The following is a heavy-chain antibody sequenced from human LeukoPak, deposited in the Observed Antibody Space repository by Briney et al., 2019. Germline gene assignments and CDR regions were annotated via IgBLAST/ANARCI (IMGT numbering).Heavy chain of an antibody. CDR2: MYTSGST. D-gene: IGHD6-25*01. J-gene: IGHJ6*03. Sequence: SETLSLTCTVSGGSISSYHWSWIRQPAGKRLEWIGRMYTSGSTNYNPSLKSRVTMSVDTSKNQFSLRFSSVTAADTDVYYYAGARHMDVWGKGTTVTISS. CDR1: GGSISSYH. V-gene: IGHV4-4*07. CDR3: AGARHMDV.